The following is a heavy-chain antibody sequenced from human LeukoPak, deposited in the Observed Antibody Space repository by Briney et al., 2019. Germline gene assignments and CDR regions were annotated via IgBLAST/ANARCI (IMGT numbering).Heavy chain of an antibody. CDR1: GYSFTSYW. CDR2: IYPGDSDT. V-gene: IGHV5-51*01. D-gene: IGHD3-22*01. Sequence: GESLKISCKGSGYSFTSYWIGWVRQMPGKGLEWMGIIYPGDSDTRYSPSFQGQVTISADKSISTAYLQWSSLKASDTAMYYCASHRPPGDYYDSSGYCNHDAFDIWGQGTMVTVSS. CDR3: ASHRPPGDYYDSSGYCNHDAFDI. J-gene: IGHJ3*02.